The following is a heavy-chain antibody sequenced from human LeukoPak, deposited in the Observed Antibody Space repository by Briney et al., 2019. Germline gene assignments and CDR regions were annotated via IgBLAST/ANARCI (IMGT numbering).Heavy chain of an antibody. CDR1: GGSISSYY. V-gene: IGHV4-4*07. Sequence: SETLSLTCTVSGGSISSYYWSWIRQPAGKGLEWIGRIYTSGSTNYNPSLKSRVTMSVDTSKNQFSLKLSSVTAADTAVYYCARDDRTYSSSSWNYYYYMDVWGKGTTVTVSS. J-gene: IGHJ6*03. CDR2: IYTSGST. CDR3: ARDDRTYSSSSWNYYYYMDV. D-gene: IGHD6-6*01.